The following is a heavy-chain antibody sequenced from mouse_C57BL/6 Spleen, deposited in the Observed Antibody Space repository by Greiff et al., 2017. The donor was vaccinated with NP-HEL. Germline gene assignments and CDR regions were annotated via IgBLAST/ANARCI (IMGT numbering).Heavy chain of an antibody. J-gene: IGHJ3*01. Sequence: VQLKQPGAELVKPGASVKLSCKASGYTFTSYWMHWVKQRPGQGLEWIGLIHPNSGSTNYNEKFKSKATLTVDKSSSTAYMQISSLTSEDSAVKYCARSWGSSGCAYWGQGTLVTVSA. V-gene: IGHV1-64*01. CDR3: ARSWGSSGCAY. CDR2: IHPNSGST. D-gene: IGHD3-2*02. CDR1: GYTFTSYW.